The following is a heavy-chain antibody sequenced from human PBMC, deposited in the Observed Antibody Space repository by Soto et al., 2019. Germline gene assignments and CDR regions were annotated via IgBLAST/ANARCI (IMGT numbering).Heavy chain of an antibody. J-gene: IGHJ6*02. D-gene: IGHD6-13*01. CDR3: ACHRGAAATYYYYYGMDV. V-gene: IGHV3-11*05. CDR2: ISSSSSYT. CDR1: GFTFSDYY. Sequence: QVQLVESGGGLVKPGGSLRLSCAASGFTFSDYYMSWIRQAPGKGLEWVSYISSSSSYTNYADSVKGRFTISRDNAKNSLYLQMNSLRAEDTAVYYCACHRGAAATYYYYYGMDVWGQGTTVTVSS.